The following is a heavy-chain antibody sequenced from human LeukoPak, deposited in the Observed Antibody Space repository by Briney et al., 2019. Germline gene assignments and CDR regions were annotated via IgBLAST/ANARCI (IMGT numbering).Heavy chain of an antibody. CDR1: GYTFTSFG. D-gene: IGHD5-18*01. Sequence: ASVKVSCKASGYTFTSFGISWVRQAPGEGLEWMGWTSAYSGDTKYAQKLQGRVTMTTDTSTGTAYMELRSLRSDDTAVYYCAVQASVDTTMTQWGQGTLVTVSS. CDR2: TSAYSGDT. V-gene: IGHV1-18*01. J-gene: IGHJ4*02. CDR3: AVQASVDTTMTQ.